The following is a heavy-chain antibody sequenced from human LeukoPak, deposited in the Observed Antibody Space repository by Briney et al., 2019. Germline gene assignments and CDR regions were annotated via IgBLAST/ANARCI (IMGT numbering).Heavy chain of an antibody. CDR1: GGTYSSYT. CDR3: ARDAYSSNWYYYFEY. V-gene: IGHV1-69*05. CDR2: IIPMFGTA. Sequence: SVTVSCKASGGTYSSYTISWVRQAPGQGLEWMGGIIPMFGTANYAQKFQGRVTITMDESTSTAYMELSSLRSEDTAVYYCARDAYSSNWYYYFEYWGQGTLLTVSS. J-gene: IGHJ4*02. D-gene: IGHD6-13*01.